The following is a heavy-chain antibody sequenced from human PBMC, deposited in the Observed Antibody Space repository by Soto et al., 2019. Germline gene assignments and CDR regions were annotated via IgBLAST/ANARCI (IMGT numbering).Heavy chain of an antibody. V-gene: IGHV4-59*02. Sequence: QVQLEESGPGLVKPSETLSLTCSVSGGSVSPQYWSWIRQPPGKGLEWIGYMSNSRSTNYNPSFKSRVTTPRDTSKNQHALGLSSVTAADTGVYYGARNRGWDAHDYWGQGTLVTVSS. J-gene: IGHJ4*02. CDR1: GGSVSPQY. D-gene: IGHD6-19*01. CDR3: ARNRGWDAHDY. CDR2: MSNSRST.